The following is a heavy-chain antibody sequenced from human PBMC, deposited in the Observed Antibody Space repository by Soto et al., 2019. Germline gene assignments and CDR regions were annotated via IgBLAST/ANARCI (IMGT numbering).Heavy chain of an antibody. J-gene: IGHJ4*02. Sequence: EVQLVESGGGLVKPGGSLRLSCAASGFTFSDAWMSWVRQAPGKGLEWVGRIKRKTDGGTIDYAAPVKGRFTISRDDSKNTLYLQMNSLKNEDTAVYYCSTDGWEWGQGPLVAVSS. V-gene: IGHV3-15*01. D-gene: IGHD1-26*01. CDR1: GFTFSDAW. CDR3: STDGWE. CDR2: IKRKTDGGTI.